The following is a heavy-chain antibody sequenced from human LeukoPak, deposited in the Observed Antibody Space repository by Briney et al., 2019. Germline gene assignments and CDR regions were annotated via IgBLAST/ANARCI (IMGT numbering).Heavy chain of an antibody. CDR3: ARGRYCSADICSGGDAFDI. Sequence: SETLSLTCTVSGGSIDSSTYYWGWIRQPPGKGLEWIGSFYNSGSTYRNPSLSSRVTIFADMSKNQFSLKLSSVTAADTAVYYCARGRYCSADICSGGDAFDIWGQGTMVSVSS. J-gene: IGHJ3*02. D-gene: IGHD2-15*01. CDR1: GGSIDSSTYY. CDR2: FYNSGST. V-gene: IGHV4-39*02.